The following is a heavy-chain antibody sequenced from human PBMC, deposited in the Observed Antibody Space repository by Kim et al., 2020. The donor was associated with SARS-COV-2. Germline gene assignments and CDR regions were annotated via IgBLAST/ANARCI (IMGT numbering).Heavy chain of an antibody. CDR3: VRGNKCYNFDL. CDR1: GDSLSTDY. Sequence: SETLSLTCSVSGDSLSTDYWNWIRQPAGKGLEWIGRIYSSGSPWYNTSPMSRVSMSVDTSNQFSLKSTSVTAEDTAVYFCVRGNKCYNFDLWGQGTLVTVSS. D-gene: IGHD2-15*01. CDR2: IYSSGSP. V-gene: IGHV4-4*07. J-gene: IGHJ4*02.